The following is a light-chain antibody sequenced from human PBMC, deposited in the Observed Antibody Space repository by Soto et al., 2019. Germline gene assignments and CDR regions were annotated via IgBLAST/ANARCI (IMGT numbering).Light chain of an antibody. CDR3: HQYATSPFT. Sequence: IVLTQSPGTLSLSPGERATVSCRASETIGRAYFAWYQHRPGRTPRLVLSATSNRAAGITDRFGGSGSGADFTLTISGVEPEDFAVYYCHQYATSPFTFGQGTKLEI. CDR2: ATS. J-gene: IGKJ2*01. V-gene: IGKV3-20*01. CDR1: ETIGRAY.